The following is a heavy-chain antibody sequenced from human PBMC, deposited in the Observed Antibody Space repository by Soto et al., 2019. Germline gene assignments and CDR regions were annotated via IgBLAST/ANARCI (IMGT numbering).Heavy chain of an antibody. CDR3: GRGGYCLSGICFPNWFGS. J-gene: IGHJ5*01. D-gene: IGHD2-15*01. CDR2: IYKSATT. CDR1: GDSISTFDYF. V-gene: IGHV4-30-4*01. Sequence: SETLSLTCSVSGDSISTFDYFWAWIRQPPGQSQEYIGSIYKSATTYYNPSFESRVAISRETSNSQFSLTLTSVQAADTAVYFFGRGGYCLSGICFPNWFGSWRQGSLVTVSS.